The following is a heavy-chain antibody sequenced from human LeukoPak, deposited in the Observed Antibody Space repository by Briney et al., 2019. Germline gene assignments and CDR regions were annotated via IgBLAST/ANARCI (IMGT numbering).Heavy chain of an antibody. J-gene: IGHJ4*02. D-gene: IGHD6-19*01. V-gene: IGHV1-46*01. Sequence: GASVKVSCKASGYTFTNYYMHWVRQAPGQGLVWMGIINPSGGSPSYAQKFQGRVTMTRDTSASTVYIELRNLTSDDTAVYFCARDRSSGWYPLDYWGQGTLVTVSS. CDR2: INPSGGSP. CDR3: ARDRSSGWYPLDY. CDR1: GYTFTNYY.